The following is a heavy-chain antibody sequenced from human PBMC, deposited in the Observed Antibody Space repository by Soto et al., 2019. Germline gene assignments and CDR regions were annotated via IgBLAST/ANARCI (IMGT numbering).Heavy chain of an antibody. D-gene: IGHD3-22*01. CDR3: ARDRDSSDTGGMDV. CDR1: GGSISSSKW. CDR2: IYHGGSS. Sequence: QVQLQESGPGLVKPSWTLSLTCAVSGGSISSSKWWSWVRQPPGKGLEWIGQIYHGGSSDYNPSLESRVTISVDKSKNQFSLKLSSVTAADTAVYYCARDRDSSDTGGMDVWGQGNTVTVSS. V-gene: IGHV4-4*02. J-gene: IGHJ6*02.